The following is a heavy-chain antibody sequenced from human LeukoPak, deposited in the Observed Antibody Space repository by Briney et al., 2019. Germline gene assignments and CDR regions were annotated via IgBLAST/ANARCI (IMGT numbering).Heavy chain of an antibody. D-gene: IGHD6-13*01. Sequence: GGSLRLSCAASGFTFSSYWMSWVRQAPGKGLEWVANIKQDASEEYYVASVTGRFTIFKDNAKNSLYLQMNSLRAEDTAVYFCARVSLAGAFFDSWGQGTLVTVSS. J-gene: IGHJ4*02. CDR2: IKQDASEE. CDR1: GFTFSSYW. CDR3: ARVSLAGAFFDS. V-gene: IGHV3-7*01.